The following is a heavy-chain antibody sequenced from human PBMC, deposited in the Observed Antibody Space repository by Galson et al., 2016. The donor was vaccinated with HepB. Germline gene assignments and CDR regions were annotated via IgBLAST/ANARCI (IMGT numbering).Heavy chain of an antibody. CDR2: ISNTGDRT. CDR3: GKHGGFDY. D-gene: IGHD3-16*01. J-gene: IGHJ4*02. V-gene: IGHV3-23*01. CDR1: GFTFSTFA. Sequence: SLRLSCAASGFTFSTFAMTWVRQAPGKGLEWVSGISNTGDRTYYTDSVKGRFTISRDNSKNTLCLYMNNLTAGDTAIYYCGKHGGFDYWGQGALVTVSS.